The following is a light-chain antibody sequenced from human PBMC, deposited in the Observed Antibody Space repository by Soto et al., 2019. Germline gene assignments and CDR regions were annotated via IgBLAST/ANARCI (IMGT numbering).Light chain of an antibody. CDR2: GAP. Sequence: EIVMTQSPATLSVSPGERATLSCRASQSVDSKLAWYQQKPGQGPRLLIYGAPSRATGITARFSGSGSGTEFTLTISSLQSEDFAVYYCQHYSTWLWTFGQGTKVEIK. CDR3: QHYSTWLWT. CDR1: QSVDSK. V-gene: IGKV3-15*01. J-gene: IGKJ1*01.